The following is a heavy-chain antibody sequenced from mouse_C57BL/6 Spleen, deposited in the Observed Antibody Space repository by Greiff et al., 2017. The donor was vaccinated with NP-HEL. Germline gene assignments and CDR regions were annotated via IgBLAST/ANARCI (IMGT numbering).Heavy chain of an antibody. CDR3: ASVYYAMDY. CDR1: GYTFTSYW. V-gene: IGHV1-52*01. CDR2: IDPSDSET. J-gene: IGHJ4*01. Sequence: VQLQQPGAELVRPGSSVKLSCKASGYTFTSYWMHWVKQRPIQGLEWIGNIDPSDSETPYNQKFKDKATLTVDKSSSTAYMQLSSLTSEDSAVYYCASVYYAMDYWGQGTSVTVSA.